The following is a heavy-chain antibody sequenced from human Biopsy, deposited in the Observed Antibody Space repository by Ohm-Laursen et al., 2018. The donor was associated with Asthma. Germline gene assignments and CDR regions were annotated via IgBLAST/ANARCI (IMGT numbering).Heavy chain of an antibody. CDR2: ISFDGTNR. CDR3: AKEVFPGWELRRGPNS. J-gene: IGHJ4*02. D-gene: IGHD1-26*01. V-gene: IGHV3-30*18. Sequence: SLRLSCTASGFTFSNHGMHWVRQAPGKGLDWVAVISFDGTNRNYTDSVKGRFTISRDNSRNTLHLEMNSLRAEDTAVYFCAKEVFPGWELRRGPNSWGQGTLVTVSS. CDR1: GFTFSNHG.